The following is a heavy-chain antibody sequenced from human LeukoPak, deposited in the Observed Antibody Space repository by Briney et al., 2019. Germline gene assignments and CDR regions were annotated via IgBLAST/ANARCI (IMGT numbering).Heavy chain of an antibody. CDR2: IYYSGTT. CDR1: GGSISSGGYY. D-gene: IGHD4-17*01. Sequence: PSETLSLTCTVSGGSISSGGYYWGWIRQPPGKGLEWIGSIYYSGTTYYNPSLKSRVTISVDTSKNQFSLNLSSVTAADTAVYYCARHSDYGDYLFDYWGQGTLVTVSS. J-gene: IGHJ4*02. V-gene: IGHV4-39*01. CDR3: ARHSDYGDYLFDY.